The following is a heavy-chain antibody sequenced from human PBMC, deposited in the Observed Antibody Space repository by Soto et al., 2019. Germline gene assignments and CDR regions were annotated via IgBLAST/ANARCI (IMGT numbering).Heavy chain of an antibody. Sequence: SETLSLTCPFSGGSISTNYWIWIRQPPGKGLEWIGYIYYSGSTDYNPSLKSRVTISVDTSKNQFSLKLTSVTAADTAVYYCARGGWSNDYWGQGTLVTVSS. CDR2: IYYSGST. J-gene: IGHJ4*02. CDR3: ARGGWSNDY. CDR1: GGSISTNY. V-gene: IGHV4-59*01.